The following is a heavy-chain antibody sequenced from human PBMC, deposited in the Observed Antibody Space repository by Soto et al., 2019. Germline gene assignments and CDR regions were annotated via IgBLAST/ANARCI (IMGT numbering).Heavy chain of an antibody. J-gene: IGHJ5*02. CDR2: ISYDGSNK. D-gene: IGHD2-15*01. CDR1: GFTFSSYA. Sequence: GGSLRLSCAASGFTFSSYAMHWVRQAPGKGLEWVAVISYDGSNKYYADSVKGRFTISRDNSKNTLYLQMNSLRAEDTAVYYCARDKPDIVVVVGSRGLDPWGQGTLVTVSS. CDR3: ARDKPDIVVVVGSRGLDP. V-gene: IGHV3-30-3*01.